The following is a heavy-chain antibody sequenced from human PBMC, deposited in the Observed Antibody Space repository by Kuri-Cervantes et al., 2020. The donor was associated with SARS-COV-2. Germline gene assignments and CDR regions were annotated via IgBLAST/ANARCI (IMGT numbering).Heavy chain of an antibody. CDR1: GYTFTGYY. Sequence: ASVKVSCKASGYTFTGYYMHWVRQAPGQGLEWMGWINPNSGGTNYAQKFQGRVTMTRDTSISTAYMELSRLRSDDTAVYCCATPSYYDSSGSYDAFDIWGQGTMVTVSS. CDR3: ATPSYYDSSGSYDAFDI. CDR2: INPNSGGT. J-gene: IGHJ3*02. D-gene: IGHD3-22*01. V-gene: IGHV1-2*02.